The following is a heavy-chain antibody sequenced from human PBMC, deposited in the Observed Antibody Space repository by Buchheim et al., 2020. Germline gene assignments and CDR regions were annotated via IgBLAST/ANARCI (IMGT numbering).Heavy chain of an antibody. V-gene: IGHV4-30-2*01. Sequence: QLQLRESGSGLMKPSQTLSLTCTVSGGSVSSDGYSWSWIRQPPGKGLEWIGYIHHSGGTDYNPSLKSRVTISVDSSNKQFSLKLTSVTAADTAVYYCARGGTVPYYYYGMDVGGQGTT. D-gene: IGHD4-17*01. CDR1: GGSVSSDGYS. J-gene: IGHJ6*02. CDR2: IHHSGGT. CDR3: ARGGTVPYYYYGMDV.